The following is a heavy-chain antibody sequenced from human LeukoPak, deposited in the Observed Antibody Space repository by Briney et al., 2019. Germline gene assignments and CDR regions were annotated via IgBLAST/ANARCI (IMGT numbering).Heavy chain of an antibody. V-gene: IGHV3-23*01. CDR2: ISRSGNGT. CDR3: AKAGEQQWLRMHFDN. J-gene: IGHJ4*02. Sequence: PGGSLRLSCAASAFTFSNYAMNWDRQAPGKGLEWVSFISRSGNGTYYADSVKGRFTSSRDNSKNTLYLQMKSLRAEDTAVYYCAKAGEQQWLRMHFDNWGQETLVTVSS. CDR1: AFTFSNYA. D-gene: IGHD5-18*01.